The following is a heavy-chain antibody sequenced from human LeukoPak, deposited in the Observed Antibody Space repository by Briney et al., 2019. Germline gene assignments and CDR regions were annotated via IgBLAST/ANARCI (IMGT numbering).Heavy chain of an antibody. V-gene: IGHV3-23*01. CDR3: AEFRVRGAPLYYFDY. J-gene: IGHJ4*02. CDR2: ISGSGGST. D-gene: IGHD3-10*01. Sequence: GGSLRLSCAASGFSFISYWMSWVRQAPGKGLEWVSAISGSGGSTYYADSVKGRFTISRDNSKNTLYLQMNSLRAEDTAVYYCAEFRVRGAPLYYFDYWGQGTLVTVSS. CDR1: GFSFISYW.